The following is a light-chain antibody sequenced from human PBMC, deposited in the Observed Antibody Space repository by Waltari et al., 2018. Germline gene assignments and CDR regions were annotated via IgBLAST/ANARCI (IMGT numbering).Light chain of an antibody. CDR2: GAS. Sequence: EIVMTQSPATLSVSPGERATLSCRASQSVSSNLAWYKQKPGQAPRLLIYGASTRATGIPARFSGSGSGTEFTLTISSLQSEDFAVYYCQQYYSTPWTFGQGTKVEIK. J-gene: IGKJ1*01. V-gene: IGKV3-15*01. CDR3: QQYYSTPWT. CDR1: QSVSSN.